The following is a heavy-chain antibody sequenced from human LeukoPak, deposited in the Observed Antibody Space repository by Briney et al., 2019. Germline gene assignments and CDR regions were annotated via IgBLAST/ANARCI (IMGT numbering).Heavy chain of an antibody. CDR3: ARDNNWAFDF. CDR1: GSTFSSYS. Sequence: GGSLRLSCAASGSTFSSYSVNWVRQAPGKGLEWVSYIGPGSNDVHYADSVKGRFTISRDNAKKSLYLQMNSLRDEDTAVYYCARDNNWAFDFWGQGALVTVSS. V-gene: IGHV3-48*02. D-gene: IGHD1-1*01. J-gene: IGHJ4*02. CDR2: IGPGSNDV.